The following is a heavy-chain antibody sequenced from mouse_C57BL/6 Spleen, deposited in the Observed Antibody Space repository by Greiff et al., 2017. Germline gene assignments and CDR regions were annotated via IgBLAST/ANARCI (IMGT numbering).Heavy chain of an antibody. Sequence: EVMLVESGGDLVKPGGSLKLSCAASGFTFSSYGMSWVRQTPDKRLEWVATISSGGSYTYYPDSVKGRFTISRDNAKNTLYLQMSSLKSEDTAMYYCARRRITTAGYAMDYWGQGTSVTVSS. CDR1: GFTFSSYG. J-gene: IGHJ4*01. V-gene: IGHV5-6*02. D-gene: IGHD2-4*01. CDR2: ISSGGSYT. CDR3: ARRRITTAGYAMDY.